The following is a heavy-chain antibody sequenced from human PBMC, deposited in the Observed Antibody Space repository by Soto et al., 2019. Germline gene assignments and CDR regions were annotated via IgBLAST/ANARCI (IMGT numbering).Heavy chain of an antibody. CDR3: VSRVSGNYAY. Sequence: EVQLAESGGGMVQPGGSLRLSCVASGFTFSSYDMHWVRQAPGKGLEYVSSISSNGGTTYYGNSVKGRFTISRDNSKNTLYLQMGSLSAEDMAVYYCVSRVSGNYAYWGQGTLVTVSS. J-gene: IGHJ4*02. D-gene: IGHD1-7*01. V-gene: IGHV3-64*01. CDR1: GFTFSSYD. CDR2: ISSNGGTT.